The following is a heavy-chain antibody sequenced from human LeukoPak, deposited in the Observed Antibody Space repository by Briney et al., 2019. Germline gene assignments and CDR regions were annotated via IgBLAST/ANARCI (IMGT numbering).Heavy chain of an antibody. J-gene: IGHJ4*02. CDR3: ARDRTPIVVVPAAIPCLSG. Sequence: SSVKVSCKASGGTFSSYTISWVRQAPGQGLEWMGRIIPILGVANYAQKFLGRVTSTADKSTSTAYMELSSLRSEDTAVYYCARDRTPIVVVPAAIPCLSGWGQGTLVTVSS. D-gene: IGHD2-2*02. CDR2: IIPILGVA. V-gene: IGHV1-69*04. CDR1: GGTFSSYT.